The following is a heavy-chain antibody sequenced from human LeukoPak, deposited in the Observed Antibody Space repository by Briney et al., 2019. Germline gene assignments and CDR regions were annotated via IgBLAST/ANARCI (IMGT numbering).Heavy chain of an antibody. V-gene: IGHV3-7*01. CDR2: IKQDGSEQ. J-gene: IGHJ6*03. CDR3: ARSSEGRYYYDSSGFSYYYYYMDV. Sequence: GGSLRLSCAASGFTFSSYWMSWVRQAPGKGLEWVANIKQDGSEQFYVDSVKGRFTISRDNAKNSLYLQMNSLRAEDTAVYYCARSSEGRYYYDSSGFSYYYYYMDVWGKGTTVTISS. CDR1: GFTFSSYW. D-gene: IGHD3-22*01.